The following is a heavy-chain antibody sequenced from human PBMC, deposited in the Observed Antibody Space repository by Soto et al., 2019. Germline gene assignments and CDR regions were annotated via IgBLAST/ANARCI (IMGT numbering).Heavy chain of an antibody. J-gene: IGHJ4*02. CDR2: INPYNGNT. V-gene: IGHV1-18*01. CDR1: GYTFNTYG. D-gene: IGHD4-17*01. CDR3: ARGCIAVTTHLCY. Sequence: QVLLVQSGPEIKKPGASVKVSCKASGYTFNTYGITWVRQAPGQGLEWMGWINPYNGNTKFAQKLQDRVTMTIATSTSTAYMELASLRSDDTAVYYCARGCIAVTTHLCYWGQGTLVTVSS.